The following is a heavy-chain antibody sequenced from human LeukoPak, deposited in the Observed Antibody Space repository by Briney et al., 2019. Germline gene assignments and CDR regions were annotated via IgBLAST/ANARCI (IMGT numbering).Heavy chain of an antibody. Sequence: ASVKVSCKASGYTFTSYYMHWVRQAPGQGLEWMGIINPSGGSTSYAQKFQGRVTMTRDTSTSTVYMELSSLRSEDTAVYYCARNYDFWSGYSYRTKAVGAFDIWGQGTMVTVSS. CDR2: INPSGGST. CDR1: GYTFTSYY. J-gene: IGHJ3*02. D-gene: IGHD3-3*01. V-gene: IGHV1-46*01. CDR3: ARNYDFWSGYSYRTKAVGAFDI.